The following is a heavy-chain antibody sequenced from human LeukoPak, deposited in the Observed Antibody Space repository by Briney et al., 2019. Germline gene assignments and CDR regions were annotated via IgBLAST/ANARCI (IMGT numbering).Heavy chain of an antibody. CDR1: GYSISSGYY. CDR3: ASVGSKRSYYDFWSGYSPFDY. J-gene: IGHJ4*02. Sequence: SETLSLTCTVSGYSISSGYYWGWIRQPPGKGLGCIGSIYHSGSTYYNPSLKSRVTISVDTSKNQFSLKLSSVTAADTAVYYCASVGSKRSYYDFWSGYSPFDYWGQGTLVTVSS. CDR2: IYHSGST. V-gene: IGHV4-38-2*02. D-gene: IGHD3-3*01.